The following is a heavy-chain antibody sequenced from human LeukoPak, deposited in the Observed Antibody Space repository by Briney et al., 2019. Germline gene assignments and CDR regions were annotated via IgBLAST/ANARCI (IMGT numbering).Heavy chain of an antibody. V-gene: IGHV4-34*01. CDR2: INHSGST. Sequence: SETLSLTCAVYGGSFSGYYWSWIRQPPGKGLEWIGEINHSGSTNYNPSLKSRVTISVDTSKNQFSLKLSSVTAADTAVYYCARGSYCNSTSCYTSSGDAEYFQHWGQGTLVTVSS. CDR3: ARGSYCNSTSCYTSSGDAEYFQH. J-gene: IGHJ1*01. CDR1: GGSFSGYY. D-gene: IGHD2-2*02.